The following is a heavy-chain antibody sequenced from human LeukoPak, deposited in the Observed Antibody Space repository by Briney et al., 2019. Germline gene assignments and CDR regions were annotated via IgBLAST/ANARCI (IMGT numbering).Heavy chain of an antibody. Sequence: PGGSLRLSCAASGFTFSSYAMSWVRQAPGKGLEWVSAISGSGGSTYYADSVKGRFTISRDNSKNTLYLQMNSLRAEDTAVYYCAKDRDGGLLWFGESIYYYYYGMDVWGQGTTVTVSS. CDR2: ISGSGGST. CDR3: AKDRDGGLLWFGESIYYYYYGMDV. J-gene: IGHJ6*02. V-gene: IGHV3-23*01. CDR1: GFTFSSYA. D-gene: IGHD3-10*01.